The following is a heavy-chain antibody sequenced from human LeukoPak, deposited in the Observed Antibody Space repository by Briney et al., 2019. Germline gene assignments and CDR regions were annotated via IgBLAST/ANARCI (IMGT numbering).Heavy chain of an antibody. CDR1: GFTFSDYY. D-gene: IGHD6-6*01. Sequence: GGSLRLSCAASGFTFSDYYISWIRQAPGKGLEWVSYISSSGNTIYYTDSVKGRFTISRDNARKSLYLQMNSLRAEDTAVYYCARSVWGRIAARGGDYWGQGTLVTVSS. V-gene: IGHV3-11*04. CDR3: ARSVWGRIAARGGDY. CDR2: ISSSGNTI. J-gene: IGHJ4*02.